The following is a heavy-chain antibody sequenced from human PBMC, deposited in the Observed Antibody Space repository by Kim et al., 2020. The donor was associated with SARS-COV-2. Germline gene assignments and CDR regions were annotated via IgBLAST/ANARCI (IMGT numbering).Heavy chain of an antibody. D-gene: IGHD6-19*01. J-gene: IGHJ4*02. CDR3: ARDSGWYLLIDY. V-gene: IGHV6-1*01. Sequence: DYAVSVKSRITINPDTSKNQFSLQLNSVTPEDTAVYYCARDSGWYLLIDYWGQGTLVTVSS.